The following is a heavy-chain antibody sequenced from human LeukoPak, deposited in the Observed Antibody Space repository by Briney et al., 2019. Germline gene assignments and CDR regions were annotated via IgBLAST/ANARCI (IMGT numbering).Heavy chain of an antibody. Sequence: GGSLRLSCAASGFTFNIYGMHWVRPAPGKGLEWVAFIRNDGRDKYYVDSVKGRFTISRDNSRNTLYLQMNSLKTEDTAVYYCAKDVAQYFDYWGQGTLVTVSS. CDR1: GFTFNIYG. CDR3: AKDVAQYFDY. J-gene: IGHJ4*02. V-gene: IGHV3-30*02. CDR2: IRNDGRDK.